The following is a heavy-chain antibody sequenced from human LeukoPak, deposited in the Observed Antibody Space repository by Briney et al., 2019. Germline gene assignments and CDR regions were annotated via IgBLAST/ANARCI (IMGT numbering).Heavy chain of an antibody. Sequence: GGSLRLSCAASGFTFSSYGMHWVRQAPGKGLEWVAFIRYDGSNKYYADSVKGRFSISRDNSKNTLYLQMSSLRAEDTAVYYCHGAPSDLDYWGQGNLVTVSS. CDR1: GFTFSSYG. J-gene: IGHJ4*02. D-gene: IGHD4-17*01. CDR2: IRYDGSNK. V-gene: IGHV3-30*02. CDR3: HGAPSDLDY.